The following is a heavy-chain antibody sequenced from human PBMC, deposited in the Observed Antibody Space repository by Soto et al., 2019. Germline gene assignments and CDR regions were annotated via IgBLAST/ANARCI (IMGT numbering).Heavy chain of an antibody. D-gene: IGHD1-1*01. V-gene: IGHV4-61*08. CDR1: GGSVSSGDYY. CDR3: VLYRNEYPHWFDS. Sequence: PSKTLSLTCTVSGGSVSSGDYYWSWIRQPPGKGLEWIGYVFYSGITYYNPSLKSRVTMSVDTSKNQFSLKLSSMTAADTAVYYCVLYRNEYPHWFDSCGQGTLVPVSA. CDR2: VFYSGIT. J-gene: IGHJ5*01.